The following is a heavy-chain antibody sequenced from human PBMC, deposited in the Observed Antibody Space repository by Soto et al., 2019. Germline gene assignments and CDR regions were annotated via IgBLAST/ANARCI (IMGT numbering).Heavy chain of an antibody. CDR2: IWSDGSNK. Sequence: PGGSLRLSCAASGLIFSSHGMHWVRRAPGTGLEWVAFIWSDGSNKYYADSVKGRFTISRDDSKNTLYLQMNSLRAEDTAVYYCARDRGLTYLDSWGQGTLVTVSS. CDR3: ARDRGLTYLDS. CDR1: GLIFSSHG. J-gene: IGHJ5*01. V-gene: IGHV3-33*01. D-gene: IGHD3-10*01.